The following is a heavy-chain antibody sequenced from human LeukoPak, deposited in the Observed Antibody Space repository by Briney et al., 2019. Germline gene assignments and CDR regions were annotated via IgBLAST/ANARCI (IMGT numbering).Heavy chain of an antibody. D-gene: IGHD1-7*01. V-gene: IGHV1-69*13. CDR3: ARTLYNWNYEGDYYYMDV. CDR1: GGTFSSYA. CDR2: IIPIFGTA. J-gene: IGHJ6*03. Sequence: SVKVSCKASGGTFSSYAISWVRQAPGQGLEWMGGIIPIFGTANYAQKFQVRVTITADESTSTAYMALSSLRSEDTAVYYCARTLYNWNYEGDYYYMDVWGKGTTVTVSS.